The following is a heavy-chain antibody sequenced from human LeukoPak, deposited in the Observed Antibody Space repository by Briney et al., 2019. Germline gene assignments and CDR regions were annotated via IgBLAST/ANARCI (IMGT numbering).Heavy chain of an antibody. V-gene: IGHV1-8*01. Sequence: GASVKVSCKASGYTFTSYDINWVRQATGQGPEWMGWMNPNSGNTGYAQKFQGRVTMTRNTAISTAYMELSGLRSEDTAVYYCASPSAQIPHSSGYFNAWGQGTLVNVSS. CDR2: MNPNSGNT. CDR1: GYTFTSYD. J-gene: IGHJ5*02. CDR3: ASPSAQIPHSSGYFNA. D-gene: IGHD3-22*01.